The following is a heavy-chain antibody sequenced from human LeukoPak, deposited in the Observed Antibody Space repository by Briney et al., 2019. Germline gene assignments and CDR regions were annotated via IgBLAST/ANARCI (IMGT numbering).Heavy chain of an antibody. J-gene: IGHJ3*02. Sequence: ASVKVSCKASGYTFTDYYMHWVRQAPGQGLEWMARINPNSGGTNYAQKFQDRVTMTRDTSISTAYMELSRLTSHDPAVYYCARAGRKAGAFDIWGQGTMVTVSS. V-gene: IGHV1-2*06. CDR2: INPNSGGT. D-gene: IGHD1-14*01. CDR1: GYTFTDYY. CDR3: ARAGRKAGAFDI.